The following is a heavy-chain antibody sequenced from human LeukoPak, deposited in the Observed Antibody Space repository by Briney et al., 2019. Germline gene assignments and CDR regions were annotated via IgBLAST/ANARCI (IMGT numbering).Heavy chain of an antibody. CDR2: IIPILGIA. D-gene: IGHD3-22*01. Sequence: SVKVSCKASGGTFSSYGISWVRQAPGQGLEWMGRIIPILGIANYAQKFQGRVTITADKSTSTAYMELSSLRSEDTAVYYCARDQTPDYDRTGFDYWGQGTLVTVSS. J-gene: IGHJ4*02. CDR3: ARDQTPDYDRTGFDY. CDR1: GGTFSSYG. V-gene: IGHV1-69*04.